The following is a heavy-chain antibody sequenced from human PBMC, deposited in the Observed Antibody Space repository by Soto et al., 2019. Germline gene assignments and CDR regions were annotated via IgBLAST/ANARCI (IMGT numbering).Heavy chain of an antibody. CDR1: GYTFTSYY. CDR3: ARDDCSSTSCYSVYYYYYGMDV. V-gene: IGHV1-46*01. Sequence: GASVKVSCKASGYTFTSYYMHWVRQAPGQGLEWMGIINPSGGSTSYAQKFQGRVTMTRDTSTSTVYMELSSLRSEDTAVYYCARDDCSSTSCYSVYYYYYGMDVWGQGTTVTVSS. D-gene: IGHD2-2*01. CDR2: INPSGGST. J-gene: IGHJ6*02.